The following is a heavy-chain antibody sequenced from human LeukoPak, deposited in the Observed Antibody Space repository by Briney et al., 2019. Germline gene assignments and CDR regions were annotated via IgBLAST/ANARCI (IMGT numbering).Heavy chain of an antibody. CDR3: ARGFYGDYDYYYYMDV. J-gene: IGHJ6*03. V-gene: IGHV3-20*04. D-gene: IGHD4-17*01. Sequence: GGSLRLSCAASGFTFDDYGMSWVRQAPGKGLEWVSGINWNGGSTGYADSVKGRLTISRDNAKNSLYLQMNSLRAEDTALYYCARGFYGDYDYYYYMDVWGKGTTVTVSS. CDR2: INWNGGST. CDR1: GFTFDDYG.